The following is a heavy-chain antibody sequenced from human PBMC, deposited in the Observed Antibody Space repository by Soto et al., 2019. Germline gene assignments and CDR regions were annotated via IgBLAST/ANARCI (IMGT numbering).Heavy chain of an antibody. CDR3: VKDRGSGIKFASDV. V-gene: IGHV3-64D*06. CDR2: VSSSGIT. J-gene: IGHJ6*02. CDR1: GFTFSSYT. D-gene: IGHD3-10*01. Sequence: GGSLRLSCSASGFTFSSYTMHWVRLAPGKGLEYVSAVSSSGITYYADSVKGTFTISRDNSKKKVYLQMSSLRAEDTAVYFCVKDRGSGIKFASDVWGQGTSVTLSS.